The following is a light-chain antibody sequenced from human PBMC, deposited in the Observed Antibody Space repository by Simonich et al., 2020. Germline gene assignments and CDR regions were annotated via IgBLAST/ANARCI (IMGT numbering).Light chain of an antibody. CDR3: QQYGSSPPVT. V-gene: IGKV3D-20*01. CDR1: QSVSSSY. CDR2: DAS. Sequence: EIVLTQSPGTLSLSPGERATLSCRASQSVSSSYLAWYQQKPGLAPRPLIYDASSRATGFPYRFSCSGSGTDFTLTISRLEPEDFAVYYCQQYGSSPPVTFGGGTKVEIK. J-gene: IGKJ4*01.